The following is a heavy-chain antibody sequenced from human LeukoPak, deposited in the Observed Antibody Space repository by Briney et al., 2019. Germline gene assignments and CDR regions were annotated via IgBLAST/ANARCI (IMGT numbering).Heavy chain of an antibody. V-gene: IGHV3-74*01. CDR2: INSDGGGA. J-gene: IGHJ4*02. Sequence: PGGSLRLSCAASGITFGNNWMHWVRQGPGKGLVWISRINSDGGGAIYADSVKGRFTISRDNSKNTLYLQMSSLRAEDTAVYYCVKVGVLWFGELSYFDYWGQGTLVTVSS. CDR3: VKVGVLWFGELSYFDY. CDR1: GITFGNNW. D-gene: IGHD3-10*01.